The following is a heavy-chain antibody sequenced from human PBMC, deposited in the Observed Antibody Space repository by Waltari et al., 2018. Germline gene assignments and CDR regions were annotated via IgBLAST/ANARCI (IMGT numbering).Heavy chain of an antibody. V-gene: IGHV3-53*04. J-gene: IGHJ3*01. CDR3: ARSLGGDAFDL. CDR1: GFRFSMYY. CDR2: IYTGGST. Sequence: EGLLEESGGGSVQPGGSLRLSCAGYGFRFSMYYMNWVRQAPGQGLEWVSIIYTGGSTYYADSVRGRFTISRHNSQNTLSLEMNSLTSDDTGIYYCARSLGGDAFDLWGQGTMVAVSS. D-gene: IGHD3-16*01.